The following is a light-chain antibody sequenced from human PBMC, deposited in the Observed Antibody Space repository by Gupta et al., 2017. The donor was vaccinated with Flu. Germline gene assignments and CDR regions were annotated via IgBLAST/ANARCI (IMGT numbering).Light chain of an antibody. V-gene: IGLV3-25*02. J-gene: IGLJ1*01. CDR1: ALPKQY. CDR3: QSADSSGSYV. Sequence: SYELTQPPSLSVSPGQTARLTCSGDALPKQYAHWYQQKPGQAPVVVIYKDIERPSGIPERFSGSSSGTTLTLTISGVEADDEADYYCQSADSSGSYVFGTGTKVTVL. CDR2: KDI.